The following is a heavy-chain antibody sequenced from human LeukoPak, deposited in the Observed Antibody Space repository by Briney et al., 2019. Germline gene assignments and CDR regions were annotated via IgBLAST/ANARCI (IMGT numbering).Heavy chain of an antibody. D-gene: IGHD3-22*01. Sequence: PSETLSLTCTVSGGSLSSYYWSWIRQPPGKGLEWIGYIYYSGSTNYNPSLKSRVTISVDTSKNQFSLKLSSVTAADTAVYYCARHPTYYYDSSGYSRGYFDYAGQGTLVTVSS. CDR1: GGSLSSYY. V-gene: IGHV4-59*08. J-gene: IGHJ4*02. CDR3: ARHPTYYYDSSGYSRGYFDY. CDR2: IYYSGST.